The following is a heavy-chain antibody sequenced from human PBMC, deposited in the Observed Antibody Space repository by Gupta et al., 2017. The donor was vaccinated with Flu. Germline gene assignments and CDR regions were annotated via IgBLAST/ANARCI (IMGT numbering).Heavy chain of an antibody. V-gene: IGHV3-13*01. CDR3: ARGGIVGAAAFYYFDY. Sequence: GFTFSSYDMHWVRQAKGKGLEWVSAIGTAGDTYYPGSVKGRFTISRENAKNSLYLQMNSLRAGDTAVYDCARGGIVGAAAFYYFDYWGQGTLVTVSS. CDR2: IGTAGDT. D-gene: IGHD1-26*01. J-gene: IGHJ4*02. CDR1: GFTFSSYD.